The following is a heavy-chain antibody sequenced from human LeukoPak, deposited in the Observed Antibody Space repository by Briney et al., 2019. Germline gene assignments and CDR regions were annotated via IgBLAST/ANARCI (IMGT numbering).Heavy chain of an antibody. Sequence: SETLSLTCTVSGASVRGYYWSWIRQPPGKGLEWIGYIYYSGSTSYNPSLKSRVTISVDTSKNQFSLKLSSVTAADTAVYFCARGPYSYDSSGAFDIWGQGTMVTVSS. CDR2: IYYSGST. J-gene: IGHJ3*02. D-gene: IGHD3-22*01. V-gene: IGHV4-59*08. CDR1: GASVRGYY. CDR3: ARGPYSYDSSGAFDI.